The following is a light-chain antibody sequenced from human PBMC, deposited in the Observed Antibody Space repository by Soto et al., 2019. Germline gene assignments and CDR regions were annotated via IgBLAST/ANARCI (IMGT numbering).Light chain of an antibody. CDR1: SSDVGIYNY. J-gene: IGLJ1*01. Sequence: QSIAISRTGSSSDVGIYNYVSWYQQHPGKVPKLIIYEVTSRPSGVSIRFSGSKSGNTASLTISGLQPEDEADYYCSSYTTSSTRVFGTGTKVTV. CDR3: SSYTTSSTRV. CDR2: EVT. V-gene: IGLV2-14*01.